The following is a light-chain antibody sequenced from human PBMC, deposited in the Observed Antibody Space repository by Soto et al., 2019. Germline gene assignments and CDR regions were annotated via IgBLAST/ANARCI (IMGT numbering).Light chain of an antibody. J-gene: IGKJ4*01. CDR2: DVS. Sequence: EIVMTQSPATLSLSPGERATLSCRASQSVTSSLAWFQQKPGQAPRLLIYDVSVRATGIPARFSGSGSGTDFTLTISSLDPEDFAVYYCQQRTSWPTFGGGTKVDIK. CDR3: QQRTSWPT. V-gene: IGKV3-11*01. CDR1: QSVTSS.